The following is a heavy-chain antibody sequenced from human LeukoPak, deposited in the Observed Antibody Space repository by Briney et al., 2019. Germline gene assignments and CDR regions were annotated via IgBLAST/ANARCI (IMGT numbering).Heavy chain of an antibody. CDR1: GFTFTTYW. CDR3: AKHRRSSSSSRESLFYCMDV. V-gene: IGHV3-23*01. D-gene: IGHD6-6*01. CDR2: IKGSGTST. J-gene: IGHJ6*03. Sequence: GGSLRLSCAASGFTFTTYWMSWIRQLPGKGLQWVSTIKGSGTSTYYEDSVKGHFTMSRDNSKNTVYLQMNSLRVEDTAVYYCAKHRRSSSSSRESLFYCMDVWGKGTMVTVSS.